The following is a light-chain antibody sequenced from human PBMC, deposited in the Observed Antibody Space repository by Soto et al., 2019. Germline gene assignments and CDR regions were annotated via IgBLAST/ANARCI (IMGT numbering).Light chain of an antibody. J-gene: IGKJ4*01. V-gene: IGKV1D-13*01. Sequence: AMQLYQSPSSLSASVGDRVTITCRASQGISSALAWYQQKPGKAPKLLIYDASRLESGVPSRFSGSGSGTDFTLTISSLQPEDFATSYFQQCINYPHLFGGGTKVDI. CDR1: QGISSA. CDR2: DAS. CDR3: QQCINYPHL.